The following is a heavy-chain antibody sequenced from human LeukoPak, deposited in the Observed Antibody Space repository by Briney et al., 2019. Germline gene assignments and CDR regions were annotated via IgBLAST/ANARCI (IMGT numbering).Heavy chain of an antibody. CDR3: ARDLSWGDGYNYPSGD. V-gene: IGHV1-69*13. J-gene: IGHJ4*02. D-gene: IGHD5-24*01. CDR2: VSSIFGTA. Sequence: SVNVSCKASVGTFSSYAISWVRQAPAQGIEWMGGVSSIFGTAKYAQKFQGRITITADASPSTASMELSSLRSEDTALYYCARDLSWGDGYNYPSGDWGQGTLVTVSS. CDR1: VGTFSSYA.